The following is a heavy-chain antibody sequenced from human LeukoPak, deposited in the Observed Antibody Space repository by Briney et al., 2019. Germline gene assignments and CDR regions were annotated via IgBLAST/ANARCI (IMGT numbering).Heavy chain of an antibody. CDR2: INPNSGGT. CDR3: ARDYHYYDSSGYYGY. V-gene: IGHV1-2*02. Sequence: ASVKVSCKASGGTFSSYVINWVRQAPGQGLEWMGWINPNSGGTNYAQKFQGRVTMTRDTSISTAYMELSRLRSDDTAVYYCARDYHYYDSSGYYGYWGQGTLVTVSS. J-gene: IGHJ4*02. D-gene: IGHD3-22*01. CDR1: GGTFSSYV.